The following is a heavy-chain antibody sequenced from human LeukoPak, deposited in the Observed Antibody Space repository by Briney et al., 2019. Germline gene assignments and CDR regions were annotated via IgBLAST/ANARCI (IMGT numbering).Heavy chain of an antibody. CDR2: IIPIFGTA. Sequence: ASVKVSCKASGGTFSSYAISWVRQAPGQGLEWMGGIIPIFGTANYAQKFQGRVTITADESTSTAYMELSSLRSEDTAVYYCARYGGSKYSYGYINYFDYWGQGTLVTVSS. J-gene: IGHJ4*02. V-gene: IGHV1-69*13. CDR1: GGTFSSYA. CDR3: ARYGGSKYSYGYINYFDY. D-gene: IGHD5-18*01.